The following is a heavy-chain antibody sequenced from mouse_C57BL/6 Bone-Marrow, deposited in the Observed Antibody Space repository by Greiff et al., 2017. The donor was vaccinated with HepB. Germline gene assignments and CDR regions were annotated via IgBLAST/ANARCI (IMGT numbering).Heavy chain of an antibody. Sequence: VKLQQPGAELVKPGASVKMSCKASGYTFTSYWITWVKQRPGQGLEWIGDIYPGSGSTNYNEKFKSKATLTVDTSSSTAYVQLSSLTSEDSAVYYCANYDYDGHYFDYWGQGTTLTVSS. CDR1: GYTFTSYW. V-gene: IGHV1-55*01. CDR2: IYPGSGST. J-gene: IGHJ2*01. CDR3: ANYDYDGHYFDY. D-gene: IGHD2-4*01.